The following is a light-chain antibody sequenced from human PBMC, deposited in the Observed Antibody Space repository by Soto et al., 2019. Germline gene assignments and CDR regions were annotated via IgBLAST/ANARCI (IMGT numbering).Light chain of an antibody. J-gene: IGKJ2*01. V-gene: IGKV3-20*01. Sequence: IVLTQSPGTLSLSPGETATLSCRASQSVASFNLAWYQQRPGQAPSLLIYGASNRSAGIAEKFSGSGSGADFMLTISRLEPEDFAVYYCQHSGASQYMFGQGTKLEIK. CDR3: QHSGASQYM. CDR1: QSVASFN. CDR2: GAS.